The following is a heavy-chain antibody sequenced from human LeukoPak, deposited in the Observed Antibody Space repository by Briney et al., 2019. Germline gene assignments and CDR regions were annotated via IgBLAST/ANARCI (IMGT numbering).Heavy chain of an antibody. CDR2: TNHSGST. J-gene: IGHJ5*02. D-gene: IGHD6-13*01. Sequence: PSETLSLTCAVYGGSFSGYYWSWIRQPPGKGLEWIGETNHSGSTNYNPSLKSRVTISVDTSKNQFSLKLSSVTAADTAVYYCARGRGKNSSRKNWFDPWGQGTLVTVSS. V-gene: IGHV4-34*01. CDR1: GGSFSGYY. CDR3: ARGRGKNSSRKNWFDP.